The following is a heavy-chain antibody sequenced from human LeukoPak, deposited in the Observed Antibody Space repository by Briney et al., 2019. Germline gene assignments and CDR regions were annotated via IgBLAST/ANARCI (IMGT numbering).Heavy chain of an antibody. V-gene: IGHV3-30*02. D-gene: IGHD1-26*01. CDR2: IRYDGSNK. CDR1: GFTFSSYG. CDR3: AKDLRLTLGATGEIDY. Sequence: PGGSLRLSCAASGFTFSSYGMHWVRQAPGKGLEWVAFIRYDGSNKYYADSVKGRFTISRDNSKNTLYLQMNSLRAEDTAVYYCAKDLRLTLGATGEIDYWGQGTLVTVSS. J-gene: IGHJ4*02.